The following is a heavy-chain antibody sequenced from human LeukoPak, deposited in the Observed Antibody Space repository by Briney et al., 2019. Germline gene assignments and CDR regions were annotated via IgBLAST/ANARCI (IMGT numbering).Heavy chain of an antibody. CDR1: GGSISSGGYY. D-gene: IGHD6-19*01. CDR3: ARARSSGWRWYFDL. J-gene: IGHJ2*01. V-gene: IGHV4-31*03. CDR2: IYYSGST. Sequence: PSETLSLTCTVSGGSISSGGYYWSWIRQHPGKGLEWIGYIYYSGSTYYNPSLKSRVTISVDTSKNQFSLKLSSVTAADTAVYYCARARSSGWRWYFDLWGRGTLVTVSS.